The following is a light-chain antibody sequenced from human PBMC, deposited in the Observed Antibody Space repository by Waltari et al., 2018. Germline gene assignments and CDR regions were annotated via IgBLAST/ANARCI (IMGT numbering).Light chain of an antibody. V-gene: IGLV2-23*02. J-gene: IGLJ2*01. Sequence: QSALTQPASVSGSPGQSITISCTGTSSDVGNYKRVSWYQQHPGKAPKLMSYAVSKRHSGVSDRFSGSKSGDMASLTISGLQPEDEAEYFCSSYAGSSKGVFGGGTKVTVL. CDR1: SSDVGNYKR. CDR2: AVS. CDR3: SSYAGSSKGV.